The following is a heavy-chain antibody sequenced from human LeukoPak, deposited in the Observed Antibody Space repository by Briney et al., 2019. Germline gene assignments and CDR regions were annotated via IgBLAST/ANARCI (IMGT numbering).Heavy chain of an antibody. J-gene: IGHJ4*02. V-gene: IGHV4-39*01. CDR2: IYYSGST. CDR1: GGSISRSSYY. Sequence: SETLSLTCTVSGGSISRSSYYWGWIRQPPGKGLEWFGSIYYSGSTYYNPSLKSRVTVSVDTSKNQFSLKLSSVTAADTAVYYCASSSRRTNLVDYWGQGTLVTVSS. CDR3: ASSSRRTNLVDY. D-gene: IGHD1-7*01.